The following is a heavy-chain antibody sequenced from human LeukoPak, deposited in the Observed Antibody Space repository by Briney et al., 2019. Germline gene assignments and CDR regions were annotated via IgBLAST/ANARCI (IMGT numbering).Heavy chain of an antibody. CDR3: ARYYYGSGSYYFPPLSGYYYGMDV. J-gene: IGHJ6*02. Sequence: SQTLSLTCTVSGGSISSGGYYWSWIRQHPGKGLEWIGYIYYSGSTYYNPSLKSRVTISVDTSKNQFSLKLSSVTAADTAVYYCARYYYGSGSYYFPPLSGYYYGMDVWGQGTTVTVSS. CDR2: IYYSGST. V-gene: IGHV4-31*03. CDR1: GGSISSGGYY. D-gene: IGHD3-10*01.